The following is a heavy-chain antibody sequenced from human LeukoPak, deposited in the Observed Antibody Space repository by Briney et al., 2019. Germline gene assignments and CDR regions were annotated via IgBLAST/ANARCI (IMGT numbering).Heavy chain of an antibody. D-gene: IGHD6-6*01. CDR3: ARVRYSSSSGENWFDP. Sequence: GGSLRLSCAASGFTFSSYAMSWVRQAPGKGLEWVASIKPDGSDKYYVDSVRGRFTISRDNAKNSLYLQMNSLRAEDTAVYYCARVRYSSSSGENWFDPWGQGTLVTVSS. J-gene: IGHJ5*02. CDR2: IKPDGSDK. CDR1: GFTFSSYA. V-gene: IGHV3-7*01.